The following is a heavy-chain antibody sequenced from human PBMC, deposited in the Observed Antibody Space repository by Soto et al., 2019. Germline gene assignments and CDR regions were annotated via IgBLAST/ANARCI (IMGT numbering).Heavy chain of an antibody. CDR1: GSTLTNFG. D-gene: IGHD3-16*01. Sequence: QVQLVQSGAEVKKPGASVKVSCKTSGSTLTNFGLSWVRQAPGQGLEWMGWISAYNGNTNYAQTFQGGVTMTTDTSTSTAYMELRRLRADDTAVYYCAIGGAPMAYWGSGTLVTVSS. CDR3: AIGGAPMAY. J-gene: IGHJ4*01. V-gene: IGHV1-18*01. CDR2: ISAYNGNT.